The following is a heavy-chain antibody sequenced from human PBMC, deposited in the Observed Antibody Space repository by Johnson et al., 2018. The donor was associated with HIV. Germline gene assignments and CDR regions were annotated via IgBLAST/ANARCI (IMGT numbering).Heavy chain of an antibody. CDR1: GFTFDDNG. CDR3: ARDRYSSSSGAFDI. CDR2: INWNGGST. V-gene: IGHV3-20*04. D-gene: IGHD6-6*01. J-gene: IGHJ3*02. Sequence: VLLVESGGGVVRPGGSLRLSCAASGFTFDDNGMSWVRQAPGKGLEWVSGINWNGGSTGYADSVKGRFTISRDNAKNSLYLQRNSLRAEDTALYYCARDRYSSSSGAFDIWGQGTMVTVSS.